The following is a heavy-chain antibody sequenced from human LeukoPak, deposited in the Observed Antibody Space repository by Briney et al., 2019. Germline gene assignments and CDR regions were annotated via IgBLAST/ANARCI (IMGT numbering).Heavy chain of an antibody. V-gene: IGHV6-1*01. D-gene: IGHD7-27*01. Sequence: SQTLSLTCAISGDSASSNTPAWNWIRQSPSRGLEWLGRTYYRSKWYNDYALSVKSRITINPGTSKNQFSLQLNSVTPEDTAVYYCARGENWGFGYWGQGTLVTVSS. J-gene: IGHJ4*02. CDR3: ARGENWGFGY. CDR1: GDSASSNTPA. CDR2: TYYRSKWYN.